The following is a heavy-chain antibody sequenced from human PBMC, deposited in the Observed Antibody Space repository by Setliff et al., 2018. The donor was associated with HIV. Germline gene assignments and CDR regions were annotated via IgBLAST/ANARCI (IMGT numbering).Heavy chain of an antibody. D-gene: IGHD3-9*01. J-gene: IGHJ6*03. V-gene: IGHV4-61*09. CDR2: IYTGGSP. CDR3: AGVSPPPDNYFFYYMDV. Sequence: PSETLSLTCTVSGGSISSGRYYWSWIRQPAGKGLEWIGHIYTGGSPNYNPSLMSRVTISVDTSKNQFSLKLSSVTAADTALYYCAGVSPPPDNYFFYYMDVWGKGTTVTVSS. CDR1: GGSISSGRYY.